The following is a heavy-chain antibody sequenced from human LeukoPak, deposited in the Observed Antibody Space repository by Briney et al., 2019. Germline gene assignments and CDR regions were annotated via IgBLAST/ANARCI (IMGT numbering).Heavy chain of an antibody. V-gene: IGHV3-74*01. Sequence: PGGSLRLSCAASGFTFGSYWMHWVRQAPGKGLVWVSRINSDGSSTSYADSVKGRFTISRDNAKNSLYLQMNSLRAEDTAVYYCARRSAAKDAFDIWGQGTMVTVSS. J-gene: IGHJ3*02. CDR2: INSDGSST. CDR3: ARRSAAKDAFDI. CDR1: GFTFGSYW. D-gene: IGHD6-25*01.